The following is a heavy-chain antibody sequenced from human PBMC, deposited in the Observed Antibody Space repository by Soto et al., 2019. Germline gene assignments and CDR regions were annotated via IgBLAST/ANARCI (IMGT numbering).Heavy chain of an antibody. CDR1: GFTFSNYY. CDR2: INPGSGTT. J-gene: IGHJ4*02. Sequence: QVQLVQSGAEVKKPGASVKVSCKTSGFTFSNYYIHWVWQAPGQGLEWMGIINPGSGTTNYAQKFQGRITVTWDTSTSTVYMQLSSLTSDDTAVYYCARPTVYYFDYWGQGTLITVSS. V-gene: IGHV1-46*03. D-gene: IGHD4-17*01. CDR3: ARPTVYYFDY.